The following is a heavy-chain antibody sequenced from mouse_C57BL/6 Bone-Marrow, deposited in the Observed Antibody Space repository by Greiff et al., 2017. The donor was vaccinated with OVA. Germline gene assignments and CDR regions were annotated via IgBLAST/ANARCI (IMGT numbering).Heavy chain of an antibody. J-gene: IGHJ4*01. CDR3: ATPDGYYVRYAMDY. D-gene: IGHD2-3*01. CDR1: GYTFTSYW. Sequence: QVQLQQPGAELVKPGASVKLSCKASGYTFTSYWMHWVKQRPGQGLEWIGMIHPNSGSTNYNEKFKSKATLTVDKSSSTAYMQLSSLTSEDSAVYYCATPDGYYVRYAMDYWGQGTSVTVSS. V-gene: IGHV1-64*01. CDR2: IHPNSGST.